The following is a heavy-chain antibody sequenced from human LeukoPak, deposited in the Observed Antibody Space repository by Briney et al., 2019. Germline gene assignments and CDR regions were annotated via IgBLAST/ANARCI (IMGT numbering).Heavy chain of an antibody. CDR1: GGSISSYY. CDR3: ARHPSTRITIFGVVPGYYGMDV. Sequence: SETLSLTCTVSGGSISSYYWSWIRQPPGKGLEWIGYIYYSGSTNYNPSLKSRVTISVDTSKDQFSLKLSSVTAADTAVYYCARHPSTRITIFGVVPGYYGMDVWGQGTTVTVSS. J-gene: IGHJ6*02. V-gene: IGHV4-59*08. D-gene: IGHD3-3*01. CDR2: IYYSGST.